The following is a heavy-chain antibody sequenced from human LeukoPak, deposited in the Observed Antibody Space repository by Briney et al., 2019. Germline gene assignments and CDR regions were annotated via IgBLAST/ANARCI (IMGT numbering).Heavy chain of an antibody. V-gene: IGHV3-74*01. CDR2: IDGDGSST. CDR1: GLTVSSYA. CDR3: ARDNSYGFDS. J-gene: IGHJ4*02. D-gene: IGHD5-18*01. Sequence: GGSLRLSCGASGLTVSSYAMSWVRQAPGKGLVWVSRIDGDGSSTNYADSVKGRFTISRDNAKNTLYLQMNSLRAEDTAVFYCARDNSYGFDSWGQGTLVTVSS.